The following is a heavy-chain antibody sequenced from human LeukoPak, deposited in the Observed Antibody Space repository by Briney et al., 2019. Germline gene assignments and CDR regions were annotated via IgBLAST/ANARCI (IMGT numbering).Heavy chain of an antibody. CDR2: ISSSSSYI. CDR1: GFTFSSYS. V-gene: IGHV3-21*04. D-gene: IGHD2-2*01. J-gene: IGHJ4*02. CDR3: AKEGNIVVVPAAPDY. Sequence: GGSLRLSCAASGFTFSSYSMNWVRQAPGKGLEWVSSISSSSSYIYYADSVKGRFTISRDDSRNTLYLQMNSLRAEDTAVYYCAKEGNIVVVPAAPDYWGQGTLVTVSS.